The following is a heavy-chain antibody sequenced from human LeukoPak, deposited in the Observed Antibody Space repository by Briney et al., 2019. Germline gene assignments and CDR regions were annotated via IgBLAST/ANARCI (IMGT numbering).Heavy chain of an antibody. V-gene: IGHV4-59*08. D-gene: IGHD6-13*01. J-gene: IGHJ4*02. CDR1: GGSISSYY. Sequence: PSETLSLTCTVSGGSISSYYWSWIRQPPGKGLEWIGYIYYSGSTNYNPSLKSRVTISVDASKNQFSLKLSSVTAADTAVYYCARLSIAAAEYTFDYWGQGTLVTVSS. CDR2: IYYSGST. CDR3: ARLSIAAAEYTFDY.